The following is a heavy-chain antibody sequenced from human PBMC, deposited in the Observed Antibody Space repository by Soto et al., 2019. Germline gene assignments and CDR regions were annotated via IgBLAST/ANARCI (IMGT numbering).Heavy chain of an antibody. CDR1: GYTFTSYG. D-gene: IGHD2-21*02. CDR2: ISAYNGNT. Sequence: ASVKVSCKASGYTFTSYGISWVRQAPGQGLEWMGWISAYNGNTNYAQKLQGRVTMTTDTSTSTAYVELRSLRSDDTAVYYCARDCDVVVTGYYYYYGMDVWGQGTTVTVSS. J-gene: IGHJ6*02. V-gene: IGHV1-18*01. CDR3: ARDCDVVVTGYYYYYGMDV.